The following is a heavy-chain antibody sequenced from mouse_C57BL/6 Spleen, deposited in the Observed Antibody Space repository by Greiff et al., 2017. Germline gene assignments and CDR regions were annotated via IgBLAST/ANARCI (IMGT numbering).Heavy chain of an antibody. D-gene: IGHD2-4*01. CDR1: GYTFTSYW. J-gene: IGHJ2*01. V-gene: IGHV1-52*01. CDR2: IDPSDSET. Sequence: QVQLQQPGAELVRPGSSVKLSCKASGYTFTSYWMHWVKQRPIQGLEWIGNIDPSDSETHYNQKFKDKATLTVDKSSSTAYMQLSSLTSEDSAVYYCARGGYYDYDVGIYFDYWGQGTTLTVSS. CDR3: ARGGYYDYDVGIYFDY.